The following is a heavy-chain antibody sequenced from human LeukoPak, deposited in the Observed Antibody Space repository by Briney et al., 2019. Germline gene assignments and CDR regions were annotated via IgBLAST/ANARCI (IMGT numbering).Heavy chain of an antibody. CDR3: ARKSDSSSWYTPDY. J-gene: IGHJ4*02. CDR2: ISAYNGNT. D-gene: IGHD6-13*01. CDR1: GYTFTSYG. Sequence: ASVKVSCKASGYTFTSYGISWVRQAPGQGLEWMGWISAYNGNTNYAQKLQSRVTMTTDTSTSTAYMELRSLRSDDTAVYYCARKSDSSSWYTPDYWGQGTLVTVSS. V-gene: IGHV1-18*01.